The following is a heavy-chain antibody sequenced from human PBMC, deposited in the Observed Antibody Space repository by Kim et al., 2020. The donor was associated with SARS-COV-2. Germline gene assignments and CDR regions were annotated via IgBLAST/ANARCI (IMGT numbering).Heavy chain of an antibody. Sequence: YNPSFKSRVTLSEDTSKNQFSLKLRTVTAADTAVYYCARLGGGYEPPEGYWGQGTLVTVSS. CDR3: ARLGGGYEPPEGY. V-gene: IGHV4-39*01. D-gene: IGHD5-12*01. J-gene: IGHJ4*02.